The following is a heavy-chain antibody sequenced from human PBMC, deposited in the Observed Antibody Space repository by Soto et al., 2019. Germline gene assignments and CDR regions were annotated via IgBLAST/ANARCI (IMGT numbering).Heavy chain of an antibody. J-gene: IGHJ4*02. D-gene: IGHD6-13*01. CDR1: GGSFSGYY. CDR3: ARTGIAAAKGGDY. V-gene: IGHV4-34*01. CDR2: INHSGST. Sequence: VQLQQWGAGLLKPSETLSLTCAVYGGSFSGYYWSWIRQPPGKGLEWIGEINHSGSTNYNPSLKSRVTISVDTSKNQFSLKLSSVTAADTAVYYCARTGIAAAKGGDYWGQGTLVTVSS.